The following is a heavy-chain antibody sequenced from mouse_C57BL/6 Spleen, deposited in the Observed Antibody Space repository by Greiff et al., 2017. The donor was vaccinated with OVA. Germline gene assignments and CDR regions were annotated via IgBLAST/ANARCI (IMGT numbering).Heavy chain of an antibody. CDR2: ISYDGSN. CDR3: ARDGNGPYYYAMDY. CDR1: GYSITSGYY. D-gene: IGHD2-1*01. V-gene: IGHV3-6*01. J-gene: IGHJ4*01. Sequence: EVKLEESGPGLVKPSQSLSLTCSVTGYSITSGYYWNWIRQFPGNKLEWMGYISYDGSNNYNPSLKNRISITRDTSKNQFFLKLNSVTTEDTATYYCARDGNGPYYYAMDYWGQGTSVTVSS.